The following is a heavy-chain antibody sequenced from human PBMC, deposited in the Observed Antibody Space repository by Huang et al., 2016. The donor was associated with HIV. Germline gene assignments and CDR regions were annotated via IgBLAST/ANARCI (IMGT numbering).Heavy chain of an antibody. CDR2: ISYDAKTK. D-gene: IGHD6-13*01. CDR3: AKGGSAAAVLDF. J-gene: IGHJ4*02. CDR1: GFTFSSYG. Sequence: QVQLVESGGGVVQRGRSLRVSCAASGFTFSSYGMHWVRPAPVKGLELVAVISYDAKTKYYADSVKGLFSISRDNSKTTVYLQLNSLRVEDTAVYYCAKGGSAAAVLDFWGQGTLVTVSS. V-gene: IGHV3-30*18.